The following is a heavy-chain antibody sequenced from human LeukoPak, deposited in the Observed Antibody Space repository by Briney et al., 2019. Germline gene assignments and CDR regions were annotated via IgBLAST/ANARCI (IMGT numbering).Heavy chain of an antibody. CDR1: GYSFTGYY. CDR2: INPNSGGT. J-gene: IGHJ5*02. D-gene: IGHD3-16*01. V-gene: IGHV1-2*02. CDR3: ARDGGDNWFDP. Sequence: ASVKVSCEASGYSFTGYYMHWLRQAPGQGLEWMGWINPNSGGTNYARQFQGRVTMTRDTSINTAYMELSRLRSDDTAVYYCARDGGDNWFDPWGQGTLVTVSS.